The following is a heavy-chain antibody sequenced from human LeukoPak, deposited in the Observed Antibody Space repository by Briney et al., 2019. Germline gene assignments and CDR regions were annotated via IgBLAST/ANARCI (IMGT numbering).Heavy chain of an antibody. CDR1: GGSISSYY. D-gene: IGHD3-3*01. V-gene: IGHV4-59*01. Sequence: SETLSLTCTVSGGSISSYYWSWIRQPPGKGLQWIGYIYYSGSTNYNPSLKSRVTISVDTSKNQFSLKLSSVTAADTAVYYCARKFGVLEWLFQPWGQGTLVTVSS. CDR3: ARKFGVLEWLFQP. CDR2: IYYSGST. J-gene: IGHJ5*02.